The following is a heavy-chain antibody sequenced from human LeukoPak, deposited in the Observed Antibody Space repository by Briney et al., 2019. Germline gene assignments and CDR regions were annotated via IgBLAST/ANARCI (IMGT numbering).Heavy chain of an antibody. V-gene: IGHV1-2*02. Sequence: GASVKVSCKASGYTFTGYYMHWVRQAPGQGLEWMGWINPNSGGTNYAQKFQGRVTMTRDTSISTAYMELSRLRSDDTAVYYCARELPYDSSGYSIDYWGQGTLVTVSS. D-gene: IGHD3-22*01. CDR2: INPNSGGT. CDR1: GYTFTGYY. J-gene: IGHJ4*02. CDR3: ARELPYDSSGYSIDY.